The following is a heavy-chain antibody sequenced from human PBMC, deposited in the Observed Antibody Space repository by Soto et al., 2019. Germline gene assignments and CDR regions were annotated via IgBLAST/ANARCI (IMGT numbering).Heavy chain of an antibody. CDR2: IGGTDGDSDGVP. J-gene: IGHJ3*01. CDR1: GFILNNYA. V-gene: IGHV3-23*01. CDR3: VKRGRNWGAFDF. Sequence: VQLLESGGDLVQPGGSLRLSCVAAGFILNNYAMSWVRQAPGKGLEWVSTIGGTDGDSDGVPWYEDSVKGRFTISRDSSANTLFLHMENLKAEDYALYYWVKRGRNWGAFDFWGQGTTVVVSS. D-gene: IGHD7-27*01.